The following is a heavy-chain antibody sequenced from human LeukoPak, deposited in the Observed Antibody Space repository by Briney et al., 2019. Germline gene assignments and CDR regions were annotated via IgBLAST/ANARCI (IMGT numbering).Heavy chain of an antibody. V-gene: IGHV4-34*01. CDR1: GGSFSGYY. Sequence: SETLSLTCAVYGGSFSGYYWSWIRQPPGKGLEWIGEINHSGSTNYNPSLKSRVTISVDTSKNQFSLKLSSVTAADTAVYYCARVKLRYFDWLPHFDYWGQGTLVTVSS. CDR2: INHSGST. CDR3: ARVKLRYFDWLPHFDY. D-gene: IGHD3-9*01. J-gene: IGHJ4*02.